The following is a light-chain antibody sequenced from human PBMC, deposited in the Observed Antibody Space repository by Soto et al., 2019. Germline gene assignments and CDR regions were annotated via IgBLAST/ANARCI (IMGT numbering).Light chain of an antibody. Sequence: DIQITQSPSSVSASVGDRVTVTCRASQNVSTWLTWYQQTPGKAPNLLIYGASTLQRGVPSRFSGSGSGTEFTLTISSLQPEDFAIYFCQQANSFPRTFGQGTKVDIK. V-gene: IGKV1-12*01. CDR3: QQANSFPRT. CDR2: GAS. J-gene: IGKJ1*01. CDR1: QNVSTW.